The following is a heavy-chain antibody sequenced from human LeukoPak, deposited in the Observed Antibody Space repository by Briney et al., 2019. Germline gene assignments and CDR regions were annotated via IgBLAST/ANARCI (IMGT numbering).Heavy chain of an antibody. D-gene: IGHD6-13*01. J-gene: IGHJ4*02. CDR3: ARRLGRGRYSSSWYYFDY. CDR1: GYSFTSYW. V-gene: IGHV5-51*01. Sequence: ESLKISCKGSGYSFTSYWIGWVRQMPGKGLEWMGIIYPGDSDTRYSPSFQGQVTISADKSISTAYLQWSSLKASDTAMYYCARRLGRGRYSSSWYYFDYWGQGTLVTVSS. CDR2: IYPGDSDT.